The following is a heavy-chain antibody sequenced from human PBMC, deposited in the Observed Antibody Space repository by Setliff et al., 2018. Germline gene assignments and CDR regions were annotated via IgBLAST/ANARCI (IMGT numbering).Heavy chain of an antibody. CDR3: ARELRSPYWHLDS. D-gene: IGHD3-16*01. CDR2: VSPIDDGKP. CDR1: GYSFTSYD. J-gene: IGHJ5*01. Sequence: ASVKVSCKASGYSFTSYDINWVRLAAGQGLEWMGWVSPIDDGKPGYAQKFQGRVTITWVTSISTAYMELRSLRSDDTAVYYCARELRSPYWHLDSWGQGTQVTVSS. V-gene: IGHV1-8*01.